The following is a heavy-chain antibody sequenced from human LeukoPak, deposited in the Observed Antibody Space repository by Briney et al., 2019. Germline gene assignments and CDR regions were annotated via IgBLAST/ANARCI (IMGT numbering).Heavy chain of an antibody. CDR2: ISGSGGST. J-gene: IGHJ6*03. D-gene: IGHD1-7*01. CDR1: GFTFSSYG. V-gene: IGHV3-23*01. Sequence: GGSLRLSCAASGFTFSSYGMSWVRQAPGKGLEWVSAISGSGGSTYYADSVKGRFTISRDNSKNTLYLQMNSLRAEDTAVYYCAKEGLELWDYYYYMDVWGKGTTVTVSS. CDR3: AKEGLELWDYYYYMDV.